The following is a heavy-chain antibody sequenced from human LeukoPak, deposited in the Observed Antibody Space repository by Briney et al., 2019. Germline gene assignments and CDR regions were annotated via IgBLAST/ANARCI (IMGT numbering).Heavy chain of an antibody. CDR2: IYYSGST. J-gene: IGHJ6*02. CDR1: GASISSYY. Sequence: SETLSLTCTVSGASISSYYWSWIRQPPGKGLEWIGYIYYSGSTNYNPSLKSRVAISVDTSKNQFSLKLSSVTAADTAVYYCARDLGRYYGMDVWGQGTTVTVSS. CDR3: ARDLGRYYGMDV. V-gene: IGHV4-59*01.